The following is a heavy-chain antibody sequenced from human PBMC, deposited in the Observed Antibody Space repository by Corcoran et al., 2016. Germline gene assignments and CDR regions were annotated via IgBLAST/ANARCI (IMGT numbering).Heavy chain of an antibody. Sequence: QLQLQESGPGLVKPSETLSLTCTVSGGSISSSSYYWGWIRQPPGKGLEWIGSIYYSGSTYYNPSLKSRVTISVDTSKNQFSLKLSSVTAADTAVYYWARQAPYYYDSSGRRGFDPWGQGTLVTVSS. J-gene: IGHJ5*02. V-gene: IGHV4-39*01. D-gene: IGHD3-22*01. CDR2: IYYSGST. CDR1: GGSISSSSYY. CDR3: ARQAPYYYDSSGRRGFDP.